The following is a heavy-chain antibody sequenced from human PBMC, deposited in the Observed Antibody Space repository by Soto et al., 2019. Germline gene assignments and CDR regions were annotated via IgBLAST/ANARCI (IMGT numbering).Heavy chain of an antibody. CDR3: ARSSPGPGAFDI. CDR2: INPSGGNT. Sequence: QVQLVQSGAEVKKPGAAVKVSCKASGYTFTTYYIHWVRQAPGQGLEWMGIINPSGGNTEYAQKFQGRVTMTRDTSTRTAYMELSSLRSEDTAVYYCARSSPGPGAFDIWGQGTMVTVSS. CDR1: GYTFTTYY. J-gene: IGHJ3*02. V-gene: IGHV1-46*01.